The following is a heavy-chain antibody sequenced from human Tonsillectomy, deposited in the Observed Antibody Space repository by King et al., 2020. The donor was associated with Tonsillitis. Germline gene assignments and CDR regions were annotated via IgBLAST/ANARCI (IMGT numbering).Heavy chain of an antibody. CDR3: AKGGCSSTSCYYDCDY. V-gene: IGHV3-23*04. D-gene: IGHD2-2*01. CDR1: GFTFSSYA. CDR2: ISGRGGST. Sequence: VQLVESGGVLVQPGGSLRLSCAASGFTFSSYAMSWVRQAPGKGLEWVSAISGRGGSTIYADSVKGRFTTSRDNSKNTLYLQMNRLRAEDTAVYYCAKGGCSSTSCYYDCDYWGQGTLVTVSS. J-gene: IGHJ4*02.